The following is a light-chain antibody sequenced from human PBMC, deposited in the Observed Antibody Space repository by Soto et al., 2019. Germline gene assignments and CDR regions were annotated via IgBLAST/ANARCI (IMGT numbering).Light chain of an antibody. Sequence: DIVLTQSPATLSLSPGERATLSCRASQSVSSYLAWYQQKPGHAPRLLIYDASNRATGIPARFSGSGSGTDFTLTISSLEPEDFAIYYCQQRSGWYTFGQGTKLEIK. V-gene: IGKV3-11*01. CDR3: QQRSGWYT. CDR2: DAS. J-gene: IGKJ2*01. CDR1: QSVSSY.